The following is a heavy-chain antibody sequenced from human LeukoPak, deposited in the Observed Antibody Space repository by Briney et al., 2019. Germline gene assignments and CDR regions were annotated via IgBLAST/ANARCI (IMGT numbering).Heavy chain of an antibody. CDR1: GGSTSSYY. D-gene: IGHD2-2*01. CDR2: IYYSGST. V-gene: IGHV4-59*01. J-gene: IGHJ6*02. CDR3: ARAPHYCSSTSCYYGMDV. Sequence: SETLSLTCTVSGGSTSSYYWSWIRQPPGKGLEWIGYIYYSGSTNYNPSLKSRVTISVDTSKNQFSLKLSSVTAADTAVYYCARAPHYCSSTSCYYGMDVWGQGTTVTVSS.